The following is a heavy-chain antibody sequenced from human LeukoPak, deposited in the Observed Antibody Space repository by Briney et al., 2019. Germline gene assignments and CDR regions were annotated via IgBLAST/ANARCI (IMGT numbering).Heavy chain of an antibody. V-gene: IGHV1-69*05. Sequence: SVKVSCKASGGTLSSYAISWVRQAPGQGLEWMGRIIPIFGTANYAQKFQGSVTITTDESTRTAYMELSSLRSEDTAVYYCARDRGYDSSGYDDYWGQGTLVTVSS. CDR2: IIPIFGTA. J-gene: IGHJ4*02. CDR1: GGTLSSYA. CDR3: ARDRGYDSSGYDDY. D-gene: IGHD3-22*01.